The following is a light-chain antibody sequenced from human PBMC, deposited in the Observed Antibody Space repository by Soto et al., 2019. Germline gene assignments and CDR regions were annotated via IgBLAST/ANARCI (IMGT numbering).Light chain of an antibody. CDR3: VQGLQTPLT. V-gene: IGKV2-28*01. CDR1: QSLLHTNGYNY. J-gene: IGKJ4*01. Sequence: DIVMTQSPLSLPVTPGEPASISCRSSQSLLHTNGYNYLDWYLQKPGQSPQLLIYLGSNRASGVPDRFIGSRSGADFTLKTSRVEAEDVGFYYCVQGLQTPLTFGGGTKVEIK. CDR2: LGS.